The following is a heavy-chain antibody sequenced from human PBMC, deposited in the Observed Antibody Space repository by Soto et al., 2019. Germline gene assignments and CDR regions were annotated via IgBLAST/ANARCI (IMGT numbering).Heavy chain of an antibody. CDR2: IWYDGSNK. V-gene: IGHV3-33*01. CDR3: ARDGGYCISTSCYALAGGDY. D-gene: IGHD2-2*01. J-gene: IGHJ4*02. Sequence: QVQLVESGGGVVQPGRSLRLSCAASGFTFSSYGMHWVRQAPGKGLEWVAVIWYDGSNKYYADSVKGRFTISRDNSKNPLYLQMNSLRAEDTAVYYGARDGGYCISTSCYALAGGDYWGQGTLVTVSS. CDR1: GFTFSSYG.